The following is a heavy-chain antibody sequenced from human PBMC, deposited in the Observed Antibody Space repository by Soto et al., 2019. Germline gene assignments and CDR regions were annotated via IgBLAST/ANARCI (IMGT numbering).Heavy chain of an antibody. V-gene: IGHV3-23*01. CDR3: AHLPAAAVEFVGVY. CDR2: ISGSGGST. CDR1: GFTFSSYA. Sequence: EVQLLESGGGLVQPGGSLRLSCAASGFTFSSYAMSWVRQAPGKGLEWVSAISGSGGSTNYADSVKGRFTISRDNSKNTLYLEMNSLRAEDTAVYYCAHLPAAAVEFVGVYWGQGTLVTVSS. J-gene: IGHJ4*02. D-gene: IGHD2-2*01.